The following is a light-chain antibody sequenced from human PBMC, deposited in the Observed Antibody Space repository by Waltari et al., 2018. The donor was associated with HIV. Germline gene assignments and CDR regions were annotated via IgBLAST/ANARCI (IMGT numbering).Light chain of an antibody. CDR3: QQYDKWPWT. V-gene: IGKV3-15*01. CDR1: QSVSNK. CDR2: GAS. Sequence: EVVLTQSPATLYVSPGERATLSCRASQSVSNKLAWLQQKHGQGPRLLINGASTRATGIPARFSGSGSGTEFTLTISSLQSEDFAVYYCQQYDKWPWTFGQGTKVEIK. J-gene: IGKJ1*01.